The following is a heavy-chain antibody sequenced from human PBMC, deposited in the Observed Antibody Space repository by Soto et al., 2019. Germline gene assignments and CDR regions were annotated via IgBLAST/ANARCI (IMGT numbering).Heavy chain of an antibody. CDR3: ARDQGGEFLKGSGMAV. Sequence: QVQLQESGPGLVKPSETLSLTCTVSGDSISRYYWSWIRLSPGKGLGWIGYIYYSGETNYNPSVKSRVTISIDRTKNQFSLKLSSVTAADTAVYYCARDQGGEFLKGSGMAVWGQGTTVTVSS. CDR1: GDSISRYY. D-gene: IGHD3-10*01. CDR2: IYYSGET. J-gene: IGHJ6*02. V-gene: IGHV4-59*01.